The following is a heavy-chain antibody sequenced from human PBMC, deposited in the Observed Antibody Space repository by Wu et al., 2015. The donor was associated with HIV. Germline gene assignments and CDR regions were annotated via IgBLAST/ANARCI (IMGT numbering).Heavy chain of an antibody. D-gene: IGHD1-26*01. V-gene: IGHV1-2*02. CDR3: ARGDGWEPFDH. CDR1: GYTFIDYY. J-gene: IGHJ4*02. Sequence: QVQLVQSGAEVKKPGASVKISCKTSGYTFIDYYVHWVRQAPGQGLEWMGWINPKNGATKYAQSFQGRVTMTRDTSIITAYMDLNRLRSDDTAAYYCARGDGWEPFDHWGQGTLVTGLL. CDR2: INPKNGAT.